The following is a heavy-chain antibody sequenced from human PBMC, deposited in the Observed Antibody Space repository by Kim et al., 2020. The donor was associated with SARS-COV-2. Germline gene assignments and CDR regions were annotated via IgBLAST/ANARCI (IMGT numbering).Heavy chain of an antibody. J-gene: IGHJ5*02. CDR3: ARVNEVAVAGATGGWFDP. V-gene: IGHV4-39*01. D-gene: IGHD6-19*01. Sequence: SETLSLTCTVSGAYISSSSYYWGWIRQPPGKGLEWIGSIYYSGSTYYNPSLKSRVTVFVDMSKNQLSLKLSSVTAADTAVYYCARVNEVAVAGATGGWFDPWGQGTLVTVSS. CDR1: GAYISSSSYY. CDR2: IYYSGST.